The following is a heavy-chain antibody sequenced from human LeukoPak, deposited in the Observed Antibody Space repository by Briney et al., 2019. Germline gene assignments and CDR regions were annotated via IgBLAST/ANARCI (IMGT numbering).Heavy chain of an antibody. CDR3: ARGGGYSDY. Sequence: SETLPLTCAVYGGSFSGYYWSWIRQPPPKGLELIGEINHSGSTNYSPSLQSRVTISVDTSKNQFSLKLSSVTAADTAVYYCARGGGYSDYWGQGTLVTVSS. J-gene: IGHJ4*02. D-gene: IGHD5-12*01. CDR1: GGSFSGYY. CDR2: INHSGST. V-gene: IGHV4-34*01.